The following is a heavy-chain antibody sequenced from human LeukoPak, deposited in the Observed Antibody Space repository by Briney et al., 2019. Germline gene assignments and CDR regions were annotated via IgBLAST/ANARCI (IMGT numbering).Heavy chain of an antibody. CDR2: IYYSGST. V-gene: IGHV4-59*01. CDR3: ARENMGYYDSSGYHDAFDI. J-gene: IGHJ3*02. Sequence: PSETLSLTCTVSGGSISSYYWSWIRQPPGKGLDWIGYIYYSGSTNYNPSLKSRVTISVDTSKNQFSLKLSSVTAADTAVYYCARENMGYYDSSGYHDAFDIWGQGTMVTVSS. D-gene: IGHD3-22*01. CDR1: GGSISSYY.